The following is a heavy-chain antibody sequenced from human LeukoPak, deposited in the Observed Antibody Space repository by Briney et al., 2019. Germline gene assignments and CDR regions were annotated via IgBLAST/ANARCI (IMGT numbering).Heavy chain of an antibody. CDR2: ISSSGSTI. CDR3: ARDSGSSGWYAFDY. V-gene: IGHV3-48*03. Sequence: GGSLRLSCAASGFTFSSYEMNWVRQAPGKGLEWVSYISSSGSTIFYADSVKGRFTIPRDNAKNSLYLQMNSLRAEDTAVYYCARDSGSSGWYAFDYWGQGTLVTVSS. CDR1: GFTFSSYE. D-gene: IGHD6-19*01. J-gene: IGHJ4*02.